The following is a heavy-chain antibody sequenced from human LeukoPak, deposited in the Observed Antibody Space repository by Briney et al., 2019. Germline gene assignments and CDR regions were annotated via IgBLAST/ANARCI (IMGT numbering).Heavy chain of an antibody. CDR3: ARGISIAARLNRGSEWFDP. CDR2: IYYSGST. Sequence: PSETLSLTCTVSGGSISSSSYYWGWIRQPPGKGLEWIGSIYYSGSTYYNPSLKSRVTISVDTSKNQFSLKLSSVTAADTAVYYCARGISIAARLNRGSEWFDPWGQGTLVTVSS. CDR1: GGSISSSSYY. J-gene: IGHJ5*02. V-gene: IGHV4-39*01. D-gene: IGHD6-6*01.